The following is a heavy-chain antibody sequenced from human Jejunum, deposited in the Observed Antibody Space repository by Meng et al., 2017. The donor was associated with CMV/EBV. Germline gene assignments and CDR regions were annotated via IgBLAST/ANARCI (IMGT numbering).Heavy chain of an antibody. J-gene: IGHJ5*02. V-gene: IGHV3-7*01. CDR3: ATNYDFWSGYTFDP. CDR2: IKEDGTQK. CDR1: GFTFSNYG. Sequence: SGFTFSNYGMGWVRQAPGKGLEWVANIKEDGTQKYYVDSVKGRFTISRDNGKNSLYLQMNSVRAGDTAVYYCATNYDFWSGYTFDPWGQGTLVTVSS. D-gene: IGHD3-3*01.